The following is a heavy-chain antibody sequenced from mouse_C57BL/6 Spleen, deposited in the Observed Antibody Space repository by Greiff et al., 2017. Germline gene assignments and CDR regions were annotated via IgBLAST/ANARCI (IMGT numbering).Heavy chain of an antibody. CDR3: ARDLYYDYPWFAY. V-gene: IGHV5-4*01. CDR1: GFTFSSYA. Sequence: EVKVVESGGGLVKPGGSLKLSCAASGFTFSSYAMSWVRQTPEKRLEWVATISDGGSYTYYPDNVKGRFTISRDNAKNNLYLQMSHLKSEDTAMYYCARDLYYDYPWFAYWGQGTLVTVSA. J-gene: IGHJ3*01. CDR2: ISDGGSYT. D-gene: IGHD2-4*01.